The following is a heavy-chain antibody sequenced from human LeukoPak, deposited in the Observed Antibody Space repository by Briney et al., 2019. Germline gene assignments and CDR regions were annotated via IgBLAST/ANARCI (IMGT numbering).Heavy chain of an antibody. Sequence: SETLSLTCTVSGGSISSSSYYWRWIRQPPGKGLEWIGSIYYSGSTYYNPSRKSRVTISVDTSKNQFSLKLSSVTAADTAVYYCARVSWIAALRAVYYMDVWGKGTTVTVSS. CDR2: IYYSGST. CDR3: ARVSWIAALRAVYYMDV. J-gene: IGHJ6*03. CDR1: GGSISSSSYY. V-gene: IGHV4-39*07. D-gene: IGHD6-6*01.